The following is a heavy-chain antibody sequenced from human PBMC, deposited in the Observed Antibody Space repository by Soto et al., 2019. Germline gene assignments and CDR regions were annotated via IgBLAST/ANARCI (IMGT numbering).Heavy chain of an antibody. J-gene: IGHJ4*02. CDR2: IYYSGST. V-gene: IGHV4-31*03. Sequence: QVQLQESGPGLVKPSQTLSLTCTVSGDSISSGGYYWSWIRQHPGKGLEWIGYIYYSGSTYYNPSLKNRVIISVDTSKNQFSLKLSSVTAADTAVYYCARGSTVAAILFDYWGQGTLVTVSS. CDR1: GDSISSGGYY. D-gene: IGHD2-15*01. CDR3: ARGSTVAAILFDY.